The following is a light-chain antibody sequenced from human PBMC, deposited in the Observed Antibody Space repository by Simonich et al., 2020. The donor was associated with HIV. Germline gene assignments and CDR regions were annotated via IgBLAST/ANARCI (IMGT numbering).Light chain of an antibody. Sequence: DIQMTQSPSTLSASVGDRVTITCRASQSISSWLAWYQQKPGKAPKLLIYAASRLESGVPSRFSGSGSGTDYTLTISSLQPEDFASYYCQQYYSTPPWTFGQGTKVEIK. CDR3: QQYYSTPPWT. V-gene: IGKV1-NL1*01. CDR1: QSISSW. CDR2: AAS. J-gene: IGKJ1*01.